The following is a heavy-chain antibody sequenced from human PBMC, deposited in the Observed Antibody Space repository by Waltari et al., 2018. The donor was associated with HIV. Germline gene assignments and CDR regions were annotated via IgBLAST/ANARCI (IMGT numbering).Heavy chain of an antibody. D-gene: IGHD6-13*01. CDR2: ISAYNGNT. CDR3: ASIVAAGSHKIRPYYFDY. Sequence: QVQLVQSGAEVKKPEASVKVSCKTSGYTFTSYGISWVRQAPGQGLEWMGWISAYNGNTNYARKLQGRVTMTTDTSTSTAYMELRSLRSDDTAVYYCASIVAAGSHKIRPYYFDYWGQGTLVTVSS. V-gene: IGHV1-18*01. CDR1: GYTFTSYG. J-gene: IGHJ4*02.